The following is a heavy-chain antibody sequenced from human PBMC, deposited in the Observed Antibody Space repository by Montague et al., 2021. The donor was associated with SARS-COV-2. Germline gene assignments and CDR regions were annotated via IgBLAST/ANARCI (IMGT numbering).Heavy chain of an antibody. Sequence: SETLSLTCTVSGGSISSYYWSWIRQPPGKGLEWIGYIYYSGSTNYNPSLRSRVTISVDTSKNQFPLKLSFVTAADTAIYYCARQIMFWFDPWGQGTLVTVAS. CDR1: GGSISSYY. CDR3: ARQIMFWFDP. CDR2: IYYSGST. V-gene: IGHV4-59*01. J-gene: IGHJ5*02. D-gene: IGHD3-16*01.